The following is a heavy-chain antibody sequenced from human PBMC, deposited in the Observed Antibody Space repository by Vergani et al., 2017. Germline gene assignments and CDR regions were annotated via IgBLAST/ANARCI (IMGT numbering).Heavy chain of an antibody. V-gene: IGHV3-43*01. CDR3: AKDGGAYCGGDCYSTYFDY. J-gene: IGHJ4*02. Sequence: EVQLVESGGGLVKPGGSLRLSCAASGFTFDDYTMHWVRQAPGKGLEWVSLISWDGGSTYYADSVKGRFTISRDNSKNSLYLQMNSLRTEDTALYYCAKDGGAYCGGDCYSTYFDYWGQGTLVTVSS. D-gene: IGHD2-21*02. CDR2: ISWDGGST. CDR1: GFTFDDYT.